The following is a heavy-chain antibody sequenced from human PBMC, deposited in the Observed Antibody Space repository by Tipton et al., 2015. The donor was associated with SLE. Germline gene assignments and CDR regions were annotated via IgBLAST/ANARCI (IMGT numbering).Heavy chain of an antibody. D-gene: IGHD6-25*01. V-gene: IGHV4-61*08. Sequence: TLSLTCTVSGGSISSGDYYWSWIRQPPGKGLEWIGYIYYSGSTNYNPSLKSRVTISADTSKNQFSLKLSSVTAADTAVYYCARDRIMAASGFGYWGQGTLVTVSS. CDR1: GGSISSGDYY. CDR2: IYYSGST. J-gene: IGHJ4*02. CDR3: ARDRIMAASGFGY.